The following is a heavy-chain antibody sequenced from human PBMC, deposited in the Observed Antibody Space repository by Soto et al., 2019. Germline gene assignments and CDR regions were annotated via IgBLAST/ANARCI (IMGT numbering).Heavy chain of an antibody. CDR1: GGSISSSNW. Sequence: SETLSLTCAVSGGSISSSNWWSWVRQPPGKGLEWIGEIYHSGSTNYNPSLKSRVTISVDKSKNQFSLKLSSVTAADTAVYYCARGDSSSWYGYYYYGMDVWGQGTTVTVSS. D-gene: IGHD6-13*01. CDR3: ARGDSSSWYGYYYYGMDV. CDR2: IYHSGST. V-gene: IGHV4-4*02. J-gene: IGHJ6*02.